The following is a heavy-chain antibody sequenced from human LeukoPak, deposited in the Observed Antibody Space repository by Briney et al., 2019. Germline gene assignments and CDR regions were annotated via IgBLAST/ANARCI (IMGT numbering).Heavy chain of an antibody. D-gene: IGHD3-10*01. Sequence: GGSLRLSCAASGFTFSSYWMTWVRQAPGKGLEWVANIKQDESQKYFVNSVKGRFAISRDNAQNSLYLQMSSLRAEDTAVYYCARGMVRGLDYWGQGTLVTVSS. J-gene: IGHJ4*02. CDR1: GFTFSSYW. CDR2: IKQDESQK. V-gene: IGHV3-7*04. CDR3: ARGMVRGLDY.